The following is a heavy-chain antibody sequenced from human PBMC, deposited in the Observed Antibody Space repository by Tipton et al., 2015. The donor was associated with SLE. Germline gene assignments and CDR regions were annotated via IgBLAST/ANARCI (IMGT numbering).Heavy chain of an antibody. J-gene: IGHJ5*02. V-gene: IGHV4-61*02. CDR2: IYTSGST. Sequence: TLSLTCTVSGGSFTSGTYYWSWIRQPAGKGLEWIGRIYTSGSTNYNPSLKSRVAISVDTSKNQFSLKLSSVTAADTAVYYCAGDDFWSGREWFDPWGQGTLVNVSS. CDR1: GGSFTSGTYY. D-gene: IGHD3-3*01. CDR3: AGDDFWSGREWFDP.